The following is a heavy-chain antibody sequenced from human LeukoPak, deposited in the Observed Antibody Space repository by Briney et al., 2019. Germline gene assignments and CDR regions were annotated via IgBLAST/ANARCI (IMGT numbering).Heavy chain of an antibody. V-gene: IGHV3-23*01. CDR2: ISGSGGST. J-gene: IGHJ5*02. CDR1: GFTFSSYA. Sequence: PGRSLRLSCAASGFTFSSYAMSWVRQAAGKGLEWVSAISGSGGSTYYADSVKGRFTISRDNSKNTLYLQMNSLRAEDTAVYYCAKGSYGSGSYWTQKPFDPWGQGTLVTVSS. CDR3: AKGSYGSGSYWTQKPFDP. D-gene: IGHD3-10*01.